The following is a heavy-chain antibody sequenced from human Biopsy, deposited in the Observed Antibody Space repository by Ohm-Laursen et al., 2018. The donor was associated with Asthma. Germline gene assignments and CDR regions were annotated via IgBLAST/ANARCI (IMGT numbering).Heavy chain of an antibody. CDR3: ARGYSGSDRIVYYYSGLEV. J-gene: IGHJ6*02. CDR2: LIPVLGTP. V-gene: IGHV1-69*13. CDR1: GDSFSNYA. D-gene: IGHD5-12*01. Sequence: SVKVSCKVSGDSFSNYAISWVRQAPGQGLEWMGGLIPVLGTPDYAQMFEGRVTITADESTSTAYMELSSLSSEDTAVYYCARGYSGSDRIVYYYSGLEVWGQGTTVTVSS.